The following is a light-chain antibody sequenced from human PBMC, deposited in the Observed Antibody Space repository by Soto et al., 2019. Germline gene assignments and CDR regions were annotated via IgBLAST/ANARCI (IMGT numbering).Light chain of an antibody. CDR3: GTWDSSLSGGV. V-gene: IGLV1-51*01. J-gene: IGLJ3*02. CDR1: SSNIGNSY. Sequence: QSVLTQPPSVSAAPGQRVTISCSGSSSNIGNSYVSWFQQLPGTAPKLLIYDNNKRPSGIPDRFSCSKSGTSATLGITGLQTGDEADYYCGTWDSSLSGGVFGGGTKLTVL. CDR2: DNN.